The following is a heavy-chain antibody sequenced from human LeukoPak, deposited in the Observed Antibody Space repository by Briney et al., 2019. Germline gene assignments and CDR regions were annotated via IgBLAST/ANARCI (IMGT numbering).Heavy chain of an antibody. V-gene: IGHV3-48*03. CDR2: IYSTGSAI. Sequence: GGSLRLSCAASGFTFSSYEMSWVRQVPGKGLEWVSYIYSTGSAIYYADSVKGRFTISRDNAKNSLYLQMNSLRAEDTALYYCARNGIYSDYVTDWGQGTLVTVSS. CDR1: GFTFSSYE. CDR3: ARNGIYSDYVTD. D-gene: IGHD4-11*01. J-gene: IGHJ4*02.